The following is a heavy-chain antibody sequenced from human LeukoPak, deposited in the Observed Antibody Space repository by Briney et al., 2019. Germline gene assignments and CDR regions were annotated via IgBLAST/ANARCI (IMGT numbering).Heavy chain of an antibody. D-gene: IGHD6-19*01. Sequence: ASVKVSCKASGYTFTGYYMHWVRQAPGQGLEWMGWINPNSGGTNYAQKFQGRVTMTRDTSISTAYMELSRLRSDDTAVYYCARDLPYSSGWYGGGYWGQGTLVTVSS. J-gene: IGHJ4*02. CDR2: INPNSGGT. CDR1: GYTFTGYY. V-gene: IGHV1-2*02. CDR3: ARDLPYSSGWYGGGY.